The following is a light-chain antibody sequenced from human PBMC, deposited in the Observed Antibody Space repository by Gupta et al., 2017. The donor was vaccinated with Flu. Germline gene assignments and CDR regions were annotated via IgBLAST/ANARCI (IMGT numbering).Light chain of an antibody. CDR1: ALPKKY. CDR2: KDS. V-gene: IGLV3-25*03. CDR3: QSADSRGSSPFV. J-gene: IGLJ1*01. Sequence: SSELTQPPSVSVSPGQTARITCSGDALPKKYAYWYQQKPGQAPVLIIYKDSQRLSGIPERFSGSSSETIVTLTITGVQPEDEADYYCQSADSRGSSPFVFGTGTRVTVL.